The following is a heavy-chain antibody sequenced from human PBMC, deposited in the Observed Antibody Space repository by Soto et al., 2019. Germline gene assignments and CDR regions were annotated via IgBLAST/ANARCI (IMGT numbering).Heavy chain of an antibody. CDR1: GFTFSSYG. CDR3: ARDKRSSTSLTYYYYYMAV. V-gene: IGHV3-33*01. J-gene: IGHJ6*03. Sequence: GGSLRLSCAASGFTFSSYGMHWVRQAPGKGLEWVAVIWYDGSNKYYADSVKGRFTISRDNSKNTLYLQMNSLRAEDTAVYYCARDKRSSTSLTYYYYYMAVWGKGTTVTVSS. D-gene: IGHD2-2*01. CDR2: IWYDGSNK.